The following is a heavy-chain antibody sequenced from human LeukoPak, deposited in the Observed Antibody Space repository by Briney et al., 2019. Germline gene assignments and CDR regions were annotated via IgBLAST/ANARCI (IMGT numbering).Heavy chain of an antibody. CDR2: INPNSGGT. V-gene: IGHV1-2*02. CDR3: ASPRYSTGYVYFQH. Sequence: ASVKVSCKASGHTFTGYYMHWVRQAPGQGLEWMGWINPNSGGTNYAQKFQGRVTMTRDTSISTGYMELSRLRSDETAVYYCASPRYSTGYVYFQHWGQGTLVTVSS. D-gene: IGHD3-22*01. CDR1: GHTFTGYY. J-gene: IGHJ1*01.